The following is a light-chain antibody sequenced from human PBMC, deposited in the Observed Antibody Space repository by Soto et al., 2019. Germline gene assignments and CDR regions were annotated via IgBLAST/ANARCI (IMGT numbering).Light chain of an antibody. CDR2: EVS. CDR1: RSDSCTYNY. CDR3: SSYTSSNTLV. J-gene: IGLJ1*01. V-gene: IGLV2-14*01. Sequence: SLLTQPASVSGPPGQSSTVSCTGTRSDSCTYNYVAWNPQPPATAPKVIIYEVSNRPSGVTIRFSGSKSGTTASLTISGLQAEDEADYYCSSYTSSNTLVFGTGTKVT.